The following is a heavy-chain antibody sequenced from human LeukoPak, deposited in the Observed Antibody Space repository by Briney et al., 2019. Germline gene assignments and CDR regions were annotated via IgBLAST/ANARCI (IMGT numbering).Heavy chain of an antibody. Sequence: GGSLRLSCAASGFTVSSNYMSWVRQAPGKGLEWVSVIYSGGSTYYADSVKGRFTISRDNAKNSLYLQLNSLRAEDTAVYYCARDPYSGSYPDYYYYYMDVWGKGTTVTVSS. CDR1: GFTVSSNY. CDR3: ARDPYSGSYPDYYYYYMDV. D-gene: IGHD1-26*01. V-gene: IGHV3-66*01. CDR2: IYSGGST. J-gene: IGHJ6*03.